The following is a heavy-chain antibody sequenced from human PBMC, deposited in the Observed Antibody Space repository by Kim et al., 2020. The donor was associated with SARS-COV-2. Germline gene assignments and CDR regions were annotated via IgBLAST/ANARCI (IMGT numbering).Heavy chain of an antibody. V-gene: IGHV4-4*02. CDR3: SRRMWNGAFDY. CDR2: IYHRGNT. Sequence: SETLSLTCVVSGASISSQNWWTWVRQSPGKGLEWIGKIYHRGNTNYNPSLTGRLTISLDKSNSQFSLRLSSVTAADTAVYYCSRRMWNGAFDYWGQGALVTVSS. D-gene: IGHD1-1*01. J-gene: IGHJ4*02. CDR1: GASISSQNW.